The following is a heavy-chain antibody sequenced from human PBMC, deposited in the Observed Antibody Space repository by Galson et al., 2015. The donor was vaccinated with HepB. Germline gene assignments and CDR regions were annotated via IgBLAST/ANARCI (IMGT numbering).Heavy chain of an antibody. V-gene: IGHV1-46*04. CDR3: ARGRHDYDSSGQGPFDY. Sequence: SVKVSCKASGYTFTSKYLQWVRQAPGQGLEWMGIINPSDGSTDYARKLRGRVTMTRDTPTSTVYMELSSPRSEDTAMYYCARGRHDYDSSGQGPFDYWGQGTLVTVSS. D-gene: IGHD3-22*01. CDR2: INPSDGST. J-gene: IGHJ4*02. CDR1: GYTFTSKY.